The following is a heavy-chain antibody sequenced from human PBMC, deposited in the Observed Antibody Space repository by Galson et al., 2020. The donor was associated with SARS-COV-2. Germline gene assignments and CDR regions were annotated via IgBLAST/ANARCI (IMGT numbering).Heavy chain of an antibody. CDR1: GFTFSSYS. J-gene: IGHJ4*02. CDR2: ISSSSSYI. D-gene: IGHD3-16*02. Sequence: AGGSLRLSCAASGFTFSSYSMNWVRQAPGKGLEWVSSISSSSSYIYYADSVKGRFTISRDNAKNSLYLQMNSLRAEDTAVYYCAREGYDYVWGSYPIDYWGQGTLVTVSS. CDR3: AREGYDYVWGSYPIDY. V-gene: IGHV3-21*01.